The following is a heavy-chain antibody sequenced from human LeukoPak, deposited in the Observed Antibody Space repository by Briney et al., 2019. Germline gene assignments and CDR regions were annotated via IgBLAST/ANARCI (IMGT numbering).Heavy chain of an antibody. J-gene: IGHJ5*02. CDR2: IIPIFGTA. V-gene: IGHV1-69*01. CDR3: ARALAYCGGDCIPLGFDP. Sequence: GASVKVSCKASGGTFSSYAISWVRQAPGQGLEWMGGIIPIFGTANYAQKFQGRVTITADESTSTAYMELSSLRSEDTAVYYCARALAYCGGDCIPLGFDPWGQGTLVTVSS. CDR1: GGTFSSYA. D-gene: IGHD2-21*01.